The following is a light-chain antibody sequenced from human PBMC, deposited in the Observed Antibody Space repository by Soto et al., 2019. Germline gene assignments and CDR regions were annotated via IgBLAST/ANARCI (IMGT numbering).Light chain of an antibody. CDR2: DAS. V-gene: IGKV1-5*01. CDR1: QSISSW. Sequence: DIQMTQSPSTLSASLGDRVTITCRAGQSISSWLAWYQQKPGKAPKLLIYDASSLESGVPSRCSGSGSGTEFTLTISSLQPDDFATYYCQQYNSYPYTFGQGTKLEIK. CDR3: QQYNSYPYT. J-gene: IGKJ2*01.